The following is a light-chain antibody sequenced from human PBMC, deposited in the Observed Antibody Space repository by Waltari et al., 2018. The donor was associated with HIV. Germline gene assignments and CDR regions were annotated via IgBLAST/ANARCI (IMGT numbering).Light chain of an antibody. J-gene: IGLJ3*02. Sequence: QSVLTQPPSASGTPGQRVTISCSGSSSNIGSNTVNWYQQLPGTAPKLLIYSNNQRPSGVPDRFSGSKSRTSASLDISGLQAEDEADYYWAAWDDSLNGWVFGGGTKLTVL. CDR3: AAWDDSLNGWV. CDR1: SSNIGSNT. V-gene: IGLV1-44*01. CDR2: SNN.